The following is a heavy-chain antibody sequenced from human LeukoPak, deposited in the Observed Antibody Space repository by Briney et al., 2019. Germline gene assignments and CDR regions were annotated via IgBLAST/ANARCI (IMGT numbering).Heavy chain of an antibody. Sequence: SETLSLTCAVYGGSFSGYYWSWIRQPPGKGLEWIGEINHSGSTNHNPSLKSRVTISVDTSKNQFSLKLSSVTAADTAVYYCARGRYNWNYLTPFDYWGQGTLVTVSS. J-gene: IGHJ4*02. D-gene: IGHD1-7*01. CDR1: GGSFSGYY. CDR3: ARGRYNWNYLTPFDY. CDR2: INHSGST. V-gene: IGHV4-34*01.